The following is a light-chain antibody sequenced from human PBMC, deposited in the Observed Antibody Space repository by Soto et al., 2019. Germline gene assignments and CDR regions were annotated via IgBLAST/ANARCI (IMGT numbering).Light chain of an antibody. CDR2: AAS. Sequence: DIQMTQSPSTLSASVGDRVTITCRASQSISSWLAWYQQKPGKAPKLLIYAASTLDAGVPSRFSRSGSGTEFTLTISSLQPDEFATYYCQHYNRNSQTFGQGTKVDIK. CDR3: QHYNRNSQT. V-gene: IGKV1-5*01. CDR1: QSISSW. J-gene: IGKJ1*01.